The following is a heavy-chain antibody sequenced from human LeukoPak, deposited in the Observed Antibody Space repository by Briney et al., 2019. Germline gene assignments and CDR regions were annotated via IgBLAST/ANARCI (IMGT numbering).Heavy chain of an antibody. Sequence: PGGSLRLSCTASGFTFGDYAVSWVRQAPGKGLEWVSSISTSSTYIYYADSVKGRFTISRDNAKNSLYLQMNSLRAEDTAVYYCARDPPFIIGTTFFDYWGQGTLVTVSS. CDR2: ISTSSTYI. J-gene: IGHJ4*02. D-gene: IGHD1-20*01. CDR1: GFTFGDYA. V-gene: IGHV3-21*01. CDR3: ARDPPFIIGTTFFDY.